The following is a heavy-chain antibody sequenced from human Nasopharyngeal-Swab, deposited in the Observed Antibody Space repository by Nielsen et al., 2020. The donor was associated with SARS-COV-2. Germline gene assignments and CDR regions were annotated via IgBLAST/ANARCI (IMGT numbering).Heavy chain of an antibody. CDR2: IYSGGST. J-gene: IGHJ4*02. V-gene: IGHV3-66*02. D-gene: IGHD2-8*01. Sequence: ETLSLTCAASGFTVSSNYMSWVRQAPGKGLEWVSVIYSGGSTYYADSVKGRFTISRDNSKNTLYLQMNSLRAEDTAVYYCARQGFVLYFDYWGQGTLVTVSS. CDR1: GFTVSSNY. CDR3: ARQGFVLYFDY.